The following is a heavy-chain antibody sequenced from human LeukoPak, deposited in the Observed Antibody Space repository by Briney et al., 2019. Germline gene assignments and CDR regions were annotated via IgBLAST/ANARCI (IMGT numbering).Heavy chain of an antibody. J-gene: IGHJ6*02. Sequence: PSETLSLTCTVSGGSISSYYWSGIRQPPGKGLEWIGYIYYSGSTNYNPSLKSRVTISVDTSKNQFSLKLSSVTAADTAVYYCARALVARAYYYGMDAWGQGTTVTVSS. V-gene: IGHV4-59*01. CDR2: IYYSGST. D-gene: IGHD5-12*01. CDR3: ARALVARAYYYGMDA. CDR1: GGSISSYY.